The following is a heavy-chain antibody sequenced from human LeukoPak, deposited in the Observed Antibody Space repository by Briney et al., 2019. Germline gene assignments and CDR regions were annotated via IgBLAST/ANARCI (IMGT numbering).Heavy chain of an antibody. J-gene: IGHJ4*02. Sequence: GGSLRLSCVASGFPFSSYWMTWVRQAPGKGLEWVTNIKQDGSKKSYVDSVKGRFTISRDNAKNSLYLQMNSLRAEDTAIYYCTRVVYIDEGIDYWGQGTLVTVSS. D-gene: IGHD5/OR15-5a*01. CDR1: GFPFSSYW. CDR3: TRVVYIDEGIDY. V-gene: IGHV3-7*04. CDR2: IKQDGSKK.